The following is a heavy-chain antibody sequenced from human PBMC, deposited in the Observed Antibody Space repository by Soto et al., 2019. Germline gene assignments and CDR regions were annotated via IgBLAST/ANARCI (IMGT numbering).Heavy chain of an antibody. V-gene: IGHV1-18*04. Sequence: QVQLVPSGAEVRKPGASVQVSCKASGYTFTRYSINWVRQAPGQGLEWVGWISNYNGDTKYAEKFQGRVTLTTATFTTTSYMDLRSLTSDDTAMYFCARGDSTGSPTGWFDPWGQGTLVTVLS. CDR1: GYTFTRYS. CDR3: ARGDSTGSPTGWFDP. D-gene: IGHD6-19*01. CDR2: ISNYNGDT. J-gene: IGHJ5*02.